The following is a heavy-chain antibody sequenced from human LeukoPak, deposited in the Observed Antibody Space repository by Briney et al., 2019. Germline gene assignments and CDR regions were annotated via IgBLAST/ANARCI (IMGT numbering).Heavy chain of an antibody. J-gene: IGHJ4*02. CDR1: GGSISSSSYY. Sequence: SETLSLTCTVSGGSISSSSYYWGWIRQPPGRGLEWIGSIYYSGSTHYNPSLKGRVTISVDTSKNQFSLKLSSVTAADTAVYYCAVNLPTRDYWGQGTLVTVSS. CDR2: IYYSGST. D-gene: IGHD2-2*01. CDR3: AVNLPTRDY. V-gene: IGHV4-39*01.